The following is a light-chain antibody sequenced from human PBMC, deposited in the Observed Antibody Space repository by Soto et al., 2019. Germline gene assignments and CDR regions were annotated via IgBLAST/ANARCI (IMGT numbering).Light chain of an antibody. J-gene: IGKJ1*01. CDR1: QSIVTY. CDR3: QQLHSYPPWT. Sequence: DIQVTQSPSSLSASVGDSVTITCRASQSIVTYLNWYLQKGGEAPKLLIYVASTLRSGLRSRFSGSGSGTEFTLTISSPQPEDCATCYCQQLHSYPPWTFGQRTKVDIK. CDR2: VAS. V-gene: IGKV1-9*01.